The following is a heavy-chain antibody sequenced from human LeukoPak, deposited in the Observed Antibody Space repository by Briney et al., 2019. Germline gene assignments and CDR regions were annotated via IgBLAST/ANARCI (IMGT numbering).Heavy chain of an antibody. CDR2: INPNNGGT. CDR1: GYSFTGYY. D-gene: IGHD3-3*01. CDR3: TRDYDTIFGVVLPFDY. J-gene: IGHJ4*02. V-gene: IGHV1-2*02. Sequence: GASVKVSCKASGYSFTGYYLHWVRQAPGQGLEWMGWINPNNGGTKYAQKFQGRVSMTRDPSINTAYVEVNRLRPDDTAVYFCTRDYDTIFGVVLPFDYWGQGTLVTVSS.